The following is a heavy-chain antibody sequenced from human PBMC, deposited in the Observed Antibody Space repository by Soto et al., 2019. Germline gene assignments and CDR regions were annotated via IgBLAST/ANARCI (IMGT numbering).Heavy chain of an antibody. V-gene: IGHV4-31*03. CDR2: INYRGTT. D-gene: IGHD2-2*01. CDR1: GGSITNGDYY. CDR3: ARDAPGEAPY. Sequence: QVQLQESGPGLVRPSQTLSLTCTVSGGSITNGDYYWNWIRQHPGKGLEWIGYINYRGTTFYNPSPKRRDFISVATSKTQFSLNLSSDSAADTAVYFCARDAPGEAPYWGQGALVTVSS. J-gene: IGHJ4*02.